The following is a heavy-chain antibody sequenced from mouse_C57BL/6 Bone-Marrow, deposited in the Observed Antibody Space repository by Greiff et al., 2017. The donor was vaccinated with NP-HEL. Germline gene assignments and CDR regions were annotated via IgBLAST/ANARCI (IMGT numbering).Heavy chain of an antibody. V-gene: IGHV3-6*01. CDR2: ISYDGSN. CDR3: ARDRHYAMDY. CDR1: GYSITSGYY. J-gene: IGHJ4*01. Sequence: EVKLMESGPGLVKPSQSLSLTCSVTGYSITSGYYWNWIRQFPGNKLEWMGYISYDGSNNYNPSLKNRISITRDTSKNQFFLKLNSVTTEDTATYYCARDRHYAMDYWGQGTSVTVSS.